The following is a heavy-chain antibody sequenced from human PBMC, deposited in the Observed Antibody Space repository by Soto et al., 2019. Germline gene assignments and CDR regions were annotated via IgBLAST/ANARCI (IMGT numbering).Heavy chain of an antibody. Sequence: QVQLVQSGAEVKEPGASVKVSCKASGYTFTGYYMHWARQAPGQGLEWMGWIKSFNGDTNYAQKFQGRVTLTRDTSISTAYMELSRLKSDDTAVYYCARVVSPYYDVLTGNWFDPWGQGNLVTVSS. CDR1: GYTFTGYY. CDR2: IKSFNGDT. V-gene: IGHV1-2*02. J-gene: IGHJ5*02. D-gene: IGHD3-9*01. CDR3: ARVVSPYYDVLTGNWFDP.